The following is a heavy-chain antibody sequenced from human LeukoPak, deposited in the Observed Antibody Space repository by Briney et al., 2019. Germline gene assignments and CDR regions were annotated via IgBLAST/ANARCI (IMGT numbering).Heavy chain of an antibody. CDR3: ARGIKPSYYYGSGRSNWFDP. Sequence: GASVKVSCKASGYTFTSYAMHWVRQAPGQRLECMGWINAGNGNTKYSQEFQGRVTITRDTSASTAYMELSSLRSEDMAVYYCARGIKPSYYYGSGRSNWFDPWGQGTLVTVSS. CDR1: GYTFTSYA. D-gene: IGHD3-10*01. CDR2: INAGNGNT. J-gene: IGHJ5*02. V-gene: IGHV1-3*03.